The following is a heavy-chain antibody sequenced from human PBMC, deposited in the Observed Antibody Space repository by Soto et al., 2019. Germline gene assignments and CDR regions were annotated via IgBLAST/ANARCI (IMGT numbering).Heavy chain of an antibody. V-gene: IGHV1-18*01. Sequence: QVQLVQSGTEVKTPGASVKVSCKASGYTFTSYGISWVRQAPGQGLEWMGWISAYNGDTNYAQKVQGRVTMTTDTSTSTAYMELRSLTSDDTAVYYCARDVDGYVDFAYWGQGTLVTVSS. D-gene: IGHD5-12*01. CDR3: ARDVDGYVDFAY. CDR1: GYTFTSYG. CDR2: ISAYNGDT. J-gene: IGHJ4*02.